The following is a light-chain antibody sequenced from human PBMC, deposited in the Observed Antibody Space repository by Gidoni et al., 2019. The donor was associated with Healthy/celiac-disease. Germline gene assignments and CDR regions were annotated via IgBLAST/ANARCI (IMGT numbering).Light chain of an antibody. V-gene: IGLV3-21*02. CDR1: NIGSKS. Sequence: YVLTQPPSVSVAPGQPARITCGGTNIGSKSVHWYQQKPCQAPLLIVYDYSDRPSGIPVRFSGSNSGTTATLTIIRVEAGDEDDYYCQVWDSSSDHPVVFGGGTKLTVL. CDR3: QVWDSSSDHPVV. CDR2: DYS. J-gene: IGLJ2*01.